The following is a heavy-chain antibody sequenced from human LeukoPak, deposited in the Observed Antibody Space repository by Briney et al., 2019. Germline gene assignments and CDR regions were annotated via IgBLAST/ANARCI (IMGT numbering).Heavy chain of an antibody. CDR2: ISWDGGSS. CDR3: AKDLDSSGYRFYFRH. Sequence: GESLRLSCAASGFSFDEYTLHWVRQAPAKGLEWVSLISWDGGSSDYADSVKGRFTISRDNSKNSLYLQTNSLRTEDTALYYCAKDLDSSGYRFYFRHWGQGTLVTVS. V-gene: IGHV3-43*01. CDR1: GFSFDEYT. J-gene: IGHJ1*01. D-gene: IGHD3-22*01.